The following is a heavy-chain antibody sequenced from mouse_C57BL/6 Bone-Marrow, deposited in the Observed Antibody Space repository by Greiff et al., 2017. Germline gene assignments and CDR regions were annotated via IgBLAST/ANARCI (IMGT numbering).Heavy chain of an antibody. J-gene: IGHJ3*01. D-gene: IGHD1-1*01. CDR3: AREGTGGYYCRGFAY. V-gene: IGHV1-78*01. Sequence: VQLQQSDAELVKPGASVKISCKVSGYTFTDHTIHWMKQRPEQGLEWIGYIYPRDGSTKYNEKFKGKATLTADKSSSTAYMQLNSLTSEDSAVYFCAREGTGGYYCRGFAYWGQGTLVTVSA. CDR1: GYTFTDHT. CDR2: IYPRDGST.